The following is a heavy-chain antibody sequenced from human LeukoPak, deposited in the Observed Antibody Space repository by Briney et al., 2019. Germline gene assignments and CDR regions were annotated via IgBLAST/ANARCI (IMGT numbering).Heavy chain of an antibody. V-gene: IGHV3-9*01. D-gene: IGHD1-26*01. CDR2: ISWNRGSI. J-gene: IGHJ4*02. Sequence: PGGSLRLSCAASGFTLDDYAMHWVRQAPGKGLEWVSDISWNRGSIGYADSVKGRFTISREKDKNSLSLQMNSLRAEDTALYYCAKARVGATELIDYWGQGTLVTVSS. CDR1: GFTLDDYA. CDR3: AKARVGATELIDY.